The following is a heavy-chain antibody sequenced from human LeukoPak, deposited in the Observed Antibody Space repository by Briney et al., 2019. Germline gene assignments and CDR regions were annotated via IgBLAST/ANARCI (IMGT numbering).Heavy chain of an antibody. CDR2: IIPIFGTA. J-gene: IGHJ4*02. Sequence: SVKVSCKASGGTFSSYAISWVRQAPGQGLEWMGGIIPIFGTANYAQKFQGRVTITADESTSTAYMELSSLRSEDTAVYYCASSYSSSSFLDYWGQGTLVTVSS. CDR1: GGTFSSYA. CDR3: ASSYSSSSFLDY. V-gene: IGHV1-69*13. D-gene: IGHD6-6*01.